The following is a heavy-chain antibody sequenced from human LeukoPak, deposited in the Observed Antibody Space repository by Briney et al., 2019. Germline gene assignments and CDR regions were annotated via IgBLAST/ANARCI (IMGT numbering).Heavy chain of an antibody. CDR2: IQPGDSDT. D-gene: IGHD3-10*01. V-gene: IGHV5-51*01. CDR3: ARLREDGQIGDY. Sequence: GESLKISCKGSGYRFTANSIAWVRQMPGKGLEWMGIIQPGDSDTRYSPSFQGQVTISADKSISTAYLQWSNLRASDTAMYYCARLREDGQIGDYWGQGTLVTVSS. CDR1: GYRFTANS. J-gene: IGHJ4*02.